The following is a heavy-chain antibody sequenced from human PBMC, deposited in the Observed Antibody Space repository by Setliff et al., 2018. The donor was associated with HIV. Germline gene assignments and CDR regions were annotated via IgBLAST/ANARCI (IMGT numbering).Heavy chain of an antibody. D-gene: IGHD3-3*01. CDR3: ARGLSIFGVATPGFFSFMDV. CDR2: IYYSGST. V-gene: IGHV4-39*07. Sequence: SETLSLTCTVSGGSISSSSYYWGWIRQPPGKGLEWIGNIYYSGSTYYNPSLKSRVSISLDTSKKQVSLKLNSVTAADTAVYYCARGLSIFGVATPGFFSFMDVWGKGTTVTVSS. CDR1: GGSISSSSYY. J-gene: IGHJ6*03.